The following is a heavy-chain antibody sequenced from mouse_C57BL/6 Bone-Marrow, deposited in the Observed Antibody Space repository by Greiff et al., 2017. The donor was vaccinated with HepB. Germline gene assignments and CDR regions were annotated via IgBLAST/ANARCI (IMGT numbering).Heavy chain of an antibody. CDR3: ARLYGSSLFDY. CDR1: GYTFTSYW. V-gene: IGHV1-69*01. D-gene: IGHD1-1*01. CDR2: IDPSDSYT. J-gene: IGHJ2*01. Sequence: VQLQQPGAELVMPGASVKLSCKASGYTFTSYWMHWVKQRPGQGLEWIGEIDPSDSYTNYNQKFKGKSTLTVDKSSSTAYMQLSSLTSEDSAVYYCARLYGSSLFDYWGQGTTLTVSS.